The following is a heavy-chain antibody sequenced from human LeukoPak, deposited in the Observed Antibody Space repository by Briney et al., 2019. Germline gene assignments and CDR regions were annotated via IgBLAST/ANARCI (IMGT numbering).Heavy chain of an antibody. CDR2: IYTSGST. CDR3: ARDSGSYEGVVDY. V-gene: IGHV4-61*02. CDR1: GGSISSGSYY. Sequence: PSETLSLTCTVSGGSISSGSYYWSWIRQPAGKGLEWIGRIYTSGSTNYNPSLKSRVTISVDTSKNQFSLKLSSVTAADTAVYYCARDSGSYEGVVDYWGQGTLVTVSS. J-gene: IGHJ4*02. D-gene: IGHD1-26*01.